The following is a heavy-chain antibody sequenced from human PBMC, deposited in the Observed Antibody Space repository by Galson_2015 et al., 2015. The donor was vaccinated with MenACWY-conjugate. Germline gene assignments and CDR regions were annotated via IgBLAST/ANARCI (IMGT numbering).Heavy chain of an antibody. J-gene: IGHJ4*02. Sequence: SLRLSCAASGFTFSSYAMSWVRQAPGKGLEWVSGISGRGTTIDYADSVKGRCTISRDSSKNTLYLQMDSVRAEDTAVYYCAKGTAQHCSNTNCYPFDYWGQGTLVTVSS. CDR1: GFTFSSYA. D-gene: IGHD2-2*01. CDR2: ISGRGTTI. V-gene: IGHV3-23*01. CDR3: AKGTAQHCSNTNCYPFDY.